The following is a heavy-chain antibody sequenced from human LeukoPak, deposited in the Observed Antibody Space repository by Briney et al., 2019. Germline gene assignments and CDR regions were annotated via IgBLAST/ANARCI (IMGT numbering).Heavy chain of an antibody. CDR3: ARELSSGYYSGFFSDY. V-gene: IGHV1-69*05. CDR1: GGTFSSYP. Sequence: SVKVSCKASGGTFSSYPISWVRQDPGQGLEWMGRLVPIFGTANYAQKFQGRVTITTDESTSTAYMELSSLRSEDTAVYYCARELSSGYYSGFFSDYWGQGTLVTVSS. CDR2: LVPIFGTA. D-gene: IGHD3-22*01. J-gene: IGHJ4*02.